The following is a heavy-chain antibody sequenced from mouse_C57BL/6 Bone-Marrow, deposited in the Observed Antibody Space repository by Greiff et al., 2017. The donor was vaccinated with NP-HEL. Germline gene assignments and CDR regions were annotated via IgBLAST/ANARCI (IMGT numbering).Heavy chain of an antibody. CDR1: GFTFSDYY. CDR2: ISNGGGST. CDR3: ARHERGRGIYYGNWDYAMDY. V-gene: IGHV5-12*01. Sequence: DVMLVESGGGLVQPGGSLKLSCAASGFTFSDYYMYWVRQTPEKRLEWVAYISNGGGSTYYPDTVKGRFTISRDNAKNTLYLQMSRLKSEDTAMYYCARHERGRGIYYGNWDYAMDYWGQGTSVTVSS. J-gene: IGHJ4*01. D-gene: IGHD2-1*01.